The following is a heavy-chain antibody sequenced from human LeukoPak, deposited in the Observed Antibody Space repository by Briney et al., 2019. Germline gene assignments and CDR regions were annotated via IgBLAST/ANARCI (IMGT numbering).Heavy chain of an antibody. CDR1: GFIFSSYG. CDR2: MSNDGSNK. CDR3: AKGRGAFDI. J-gene: IGHJ3*02. V-gene: IGHV3-30*18. Sequence: PGGSLRLSCAASGFIFSSYGMHWVRQAPGKGLEWVAVMSNDGSNKYYADSVKGRFTISRDNSKNTLYLQMNSLRAEDTAVYYCAKGRGAFDIWGQGTMVTVSS. D-gene: IGHD3-10*01.